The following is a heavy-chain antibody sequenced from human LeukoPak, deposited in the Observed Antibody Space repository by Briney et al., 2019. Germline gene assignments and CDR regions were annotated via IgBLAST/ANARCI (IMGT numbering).Heavy chain of an antibody. J-gene: IGHJ4*02. CDR3: AKGTGDTGYYFDY. Sequence: GGSLRLSCAASGFTFSSYAMNWVRQAPGKGLEWVSGIRVGGEVHYADSVKGRFTISRDNSENTLYLQMSGLRAEDTAVYHCAKGTGDTGYYFDYWDQGTLVTVSS. V-gene: IGHV3-23*01. CDR2: IRVGGEV. CDR1: GFTFSSYA. D-gene: IGHD7-27*01.